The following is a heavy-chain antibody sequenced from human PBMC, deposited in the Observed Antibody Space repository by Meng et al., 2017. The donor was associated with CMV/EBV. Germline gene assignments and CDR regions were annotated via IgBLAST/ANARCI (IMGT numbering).Heavy chain of an antibody. CDR3: ARDLQGYYYGMDV. J-gene: IGHJ6*02. D-gene: IGHD4-11*01. Sequence: ASVKVSCKASGYTFTGYYMHWVRQAPGQGLEWMGWIKPNSGGTNYAQKFQGRVTMTRDTSISTAYMELSRLRSDDTAVYYCARDLQGYYYGMDVWGQGTTVTVSS. V-gene: IGHV1-2*02. CDR1: GYTFTGYY. CDR2: IKPNSGGT.